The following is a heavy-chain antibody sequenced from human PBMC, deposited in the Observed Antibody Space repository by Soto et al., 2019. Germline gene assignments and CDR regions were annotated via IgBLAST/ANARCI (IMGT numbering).Heavy chain of an antibody. CDR1: GYTFTSSG. D-gene: IGHD3-3*01. CDR3: ATLPGVYYDFWNA. Sequence: SVKVSCKASGYTFTSSGISWVRQAPGQGLEWMGWISPLFGNTNYAQKFQGRVTITADESTSTAYMELSSLRSEDTAVYYCATLPGVYYDFWNAWGQGTLVTVSS. J-gene: IGHJ5*02. V-gene: IGHV1-69*13. CDR2: ISPLFGNT.